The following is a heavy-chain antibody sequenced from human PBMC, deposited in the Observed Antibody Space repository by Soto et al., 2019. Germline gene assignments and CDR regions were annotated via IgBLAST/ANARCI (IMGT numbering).Heavy chain of an antibody. Sequence: GGSLRLSCAASGFTFSSYAMAWVRQAPGKGLEWVSSISISGGTIFYTDSVRGRFTISRDDSRNTLYLQMNSLRVEESAVYYCAKRISPSCKGWDYWGQGTLVTVS. V-gene: IGHV3-23*01. CDR2: ISISGGTI. J-gene: IGHJ4*02. CDR1: GFTFSSYA. D-gene: IGHD2-15*01. CDR3: AKRISPSCKGWDY.